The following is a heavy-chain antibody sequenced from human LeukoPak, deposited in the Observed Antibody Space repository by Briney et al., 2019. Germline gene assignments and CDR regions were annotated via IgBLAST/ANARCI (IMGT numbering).Heavy chain of an antibody. D-gene: IGHD1-26*01. CDR1: GGSISSGGYS. J-gene: IGHJ5*02. CDR3: AEESGGDDWFDP. V-gene: IGHV4-30-2*01. CDR2: IYHSGST. Sequence: SETLSLTYTVSGGSISSGGYSWHWIRQPPGKGLEWIGYIYHSGSTYFNPSLKSRVTISLDTSNNHFSLKVRSVTAADTAVYYCAEESGGDDWFDPWGQGILVTVSS.